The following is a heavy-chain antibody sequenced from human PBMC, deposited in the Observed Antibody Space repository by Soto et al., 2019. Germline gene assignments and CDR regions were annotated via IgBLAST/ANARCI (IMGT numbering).Heavy chain of an antibody. D-gene: IGHD6-13*01. V-gene: IGHV3-23*01. Sequence: GGSLRLSCAASGFTFSSYAMSWVRQAPGKGLEWVSAISGSGGSTYYADSVKGRFTISRDNSKNTLYLQMNSLRAEDTAVYYCAKDLVYSSSWYKDGMDVWGQGTTVTVSS. J-gene: IGHJ6*02. CDR1: GFTFSSYA. CDR3: AKDLVYSSSWYKDGMDV. CDR2: ISGSGGST.